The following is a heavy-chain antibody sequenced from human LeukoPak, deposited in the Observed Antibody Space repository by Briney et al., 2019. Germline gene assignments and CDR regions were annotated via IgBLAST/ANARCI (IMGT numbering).Heavy chain of an antibody. CDR2: IYYSGST. V-gene: IGHV4-39*01. CDR1: GGSISSSSYY. J-gene: IGHJ4*02. D-gene: IGHD3-22*01. CDR3: ARLHYYDWYLDY. Sequence: SETLSLTCTVSGGSISSSSYYWGWIRQPPGKGLEWIGSIYYSGSTYYNPSLKSRVTISVDTSKNQFSLKLSSVTAADTAVYYCARLHYYDWYLDYWGQGTLVTVSS.